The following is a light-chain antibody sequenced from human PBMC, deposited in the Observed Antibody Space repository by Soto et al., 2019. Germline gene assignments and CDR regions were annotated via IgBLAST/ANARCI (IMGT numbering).Light chain of an antibody. V-gene: IGKV1-9*01. CDR2: AAS. Sequence: IQLTQSPSSLSASVGDRVTITCRASQGISSYLAWYQQKPGKAPKLLIYAASTLQSGVPSRFSGSGSGTDFTLTISSLQPDDFATYYCQQYDSYSATFGQGTKVDI. CDR3: QQYDSYSAT. CDR1: QGISSY. J-gene: IGKJ1*01.